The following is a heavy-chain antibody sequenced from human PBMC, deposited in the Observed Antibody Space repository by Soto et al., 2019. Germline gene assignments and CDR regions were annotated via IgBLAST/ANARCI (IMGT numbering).Heavy chain of an antibody. J-gene: IGHJ6*02. D-gene: IGHD3-22*01. CDR1: GGTFSSYA. CDR3: ARGGYYYDSSGYLPQV. Sequence: GASVKVSCKASGGTFSSYAISWVRQAPGQGLEWMGGIIPIFGTANYAQKFQGRVTITADESTSTAYMELSSLRSEDTAVYYCARGGYYYDSSGYLPQVWGQGTTVTAP. CDR2: IIPIFGTA. V-gene: IGHV1-69*13.